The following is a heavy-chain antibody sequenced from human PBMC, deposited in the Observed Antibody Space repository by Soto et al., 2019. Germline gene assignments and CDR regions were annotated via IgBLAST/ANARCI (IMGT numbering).Heavy chain of an antibody. CDR3: ARRDRGYSYGYFDY. D-gene: IGHD5-18*01. J-gene: IGHJ4*02. V-gene: IGHV4-30-4*01. Sequence: QVQLQESGPGLVKPSQTLSLPCTVSGGSISSGDYYWSWIRQPPGKVLEWIGYIYYSGSTYYNPSLKSRVNISVDTSKNQFTLKLSSVTAADTAVYYCARRDRGYSYGYFDYWGQGTLVTVSS. CDR2: IYYSGST. CDR1: GGSISSGDYY.